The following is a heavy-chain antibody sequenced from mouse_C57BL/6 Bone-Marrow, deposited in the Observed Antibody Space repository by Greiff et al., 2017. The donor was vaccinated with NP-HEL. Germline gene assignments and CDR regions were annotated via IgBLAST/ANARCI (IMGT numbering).Heavy chain of an antibody. Sequence: VQLKESGAELVRPGASVKLSCTASGFNIKDDYMHWVKQRPEQGLEWIGWIDPENGDTEYASKFQGKATITADTSSNTAYLQLSSLTAEDTAVYYCTLYYYGSFWCAYWGQGTLVTVSA. D-gene: IGHD1-1*01. CDR1: GFNIKDDY. V-gene: IGHV14-4*01. CDR2: IDPENGDT. CDR3: TLYYYGSFWCAY. J-gene: IGHJ3*01.